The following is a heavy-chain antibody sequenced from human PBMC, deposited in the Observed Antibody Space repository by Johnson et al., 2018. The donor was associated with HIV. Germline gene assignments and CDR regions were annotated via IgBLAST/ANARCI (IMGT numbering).Heavy chain of an antibody. CDR3: AKDREMATITFVEVAFDI. CDR1: GFTFDDYA. Sequence: VESGGGLVQPGGSLRISCAASGFTFDDYAMHWVRQAPGKGLEWVSGISWNSGSIGYADSVQGRFTISRDNARYSLYLQMNSLRAEDTALYYCAKDREMATITFVEVAFDIWGQGTMVTVSS. V-gene: IGHV3-9*01. J-gene: IGHJ3*02. CDR2: ISWNSGSI. D-gene: IGHD5-24*01.